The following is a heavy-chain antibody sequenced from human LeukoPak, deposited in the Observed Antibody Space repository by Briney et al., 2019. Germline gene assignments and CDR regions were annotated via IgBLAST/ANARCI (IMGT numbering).Heavy chain of an antibody. J-gene: IGHJ4*02. CDR1: GGSFSGYY. CDR3: ARCVAGTGTSDY. V-gene: IGHV4-34*01. Sequence: SETLSLTCAVYGGSFSGYYWGWIRPPPGKGPECNGDINHSGRTNCSPSLKRRVPISVDTSKYQFSLKLRSVTAAHTAVYYGARCVAGTGTSDYWGQETRVTVSS. D-gene: IGHD1-1*01. CDR2: INHSGRT.